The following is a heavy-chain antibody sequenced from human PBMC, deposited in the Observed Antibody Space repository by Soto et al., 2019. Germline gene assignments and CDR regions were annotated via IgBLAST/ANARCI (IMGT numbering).Heavy chain of an antibody. V-gene: IGHV3-30-3*01. CDR1: GFTFSSYA. D-gene: IGHD1-26*01. CDR3: ARCMSGSYYRTDYYYGMDV. J-gene: IGHJ6*02. CDR2: ISYDGSNK. Sequence: PGGSLRLSCAASGFTFSSYAMHWVRQAPGKGLEWVAVISYDGSNKYYADSVKGRFTISRDNSKNTLYLQMNSLRAEDTAVYYCARCMSGSYYRTDYYYGMDVWGQGTTVTVSS.